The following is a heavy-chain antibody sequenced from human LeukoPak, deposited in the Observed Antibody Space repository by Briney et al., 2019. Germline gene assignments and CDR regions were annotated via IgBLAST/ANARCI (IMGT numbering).Heavy chain of an antibody. CDR2: ISAYTGNT. D-gene: IGHD3-3*01. CDR1: GDTFTSYG. J-gene: IGHJ6*02. V-gene: IGHV1-18*01. CDR3: ARCHYDFWSGYYSLGEYYYYGMDV. Sequence: ASVKVSCKASGDTFTSYGISWVRQAPGQGLERMGWISAYTGNTNYAQKLQGRVTMTTDTSTSTAYMERRSLRSDDTAVYYCARCHYDFWSGYYSLGEYYYYGMDVWGQGTTVTVSS.